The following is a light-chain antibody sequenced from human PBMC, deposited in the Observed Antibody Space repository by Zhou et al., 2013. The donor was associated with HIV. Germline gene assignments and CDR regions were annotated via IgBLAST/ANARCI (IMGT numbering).Light chain of an antibody. J-gene: IGKJ1*01. CDR3: QQYNSYWT. V-gene: IGKV1-17*01. CDR2: EAV. CDR1: RGVRND. Sequence: DIQMTQSPSSLSASVGDRVSITCRASRGVRNDLAWFQQKPGKAPKRLIYEAVTLESGVPSRFSGRGSGTEFTLTINSLQPEDFATYYCQQYNSYWTFGQGTKVQI.